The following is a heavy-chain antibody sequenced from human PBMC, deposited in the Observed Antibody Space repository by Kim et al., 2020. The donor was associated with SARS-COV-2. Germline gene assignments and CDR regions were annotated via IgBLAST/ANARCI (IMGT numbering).Heavy chain of an antibody. Sequence: GGSLRLSCAASGFTFSSYSMNWVRQAPGKGLEWVSSISSSSSYIYYADSVKGRFTISRDNAKNSLYLQMNSLRAEDTAVYYCAREDSGGRRWQWLILDAFDIWGQGTMVTVSS. CDR3: AREDSGGRRWQWLILDAFDI. V-gene: IGHV3-21*01. CDR1: GFTFSSYS. CDR2: ISSSSSYI. D-gene: IGHD6-19*01. J-gene: IGHJ3*02.